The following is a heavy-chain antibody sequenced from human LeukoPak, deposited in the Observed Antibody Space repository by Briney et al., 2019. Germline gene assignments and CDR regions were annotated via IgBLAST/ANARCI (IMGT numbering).Heavy chain of an antibody. D-gene: IGHD2-2*01. Sequence: SETLSLTCSVSGGSVTSPYWSWIRQPPGKGLEWIGNIFYSGRNNYNPSLKSRVTISVDTSKNQFSLKLSSVTAADTAVYYCARGPKDIVVVPAAIVPFDIWGQGTMVTVSS. CDR3: ARGPKDIVVVPAAIVPFDI. J-gene: IGHJ3*02. CDR1: GGSVTSPY. V-gene: IGHV4-59*02. CDR2: IFYSGRN.